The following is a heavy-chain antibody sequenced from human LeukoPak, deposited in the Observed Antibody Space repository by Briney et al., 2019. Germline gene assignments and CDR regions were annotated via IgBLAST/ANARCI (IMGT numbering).Heavy chain of an antibody. D-gene: IGHD2-8*01. V-gene: IGHV3-30*04. Sequence: GRSLRLSCAASGFTFSTCAMHWVRQAPGEGLEWVAVMSYDGNTKYYADSVKGRFTISRDNSKNTVYVQMNSLRAEDTAVYYCAKGVGYGGMDVWGQGTTVTVSS. CDR2: MSYDGNTK. CDR3: AKGVGYGGMDV. J-gene: IGHJ6*02. CDR1: GFTFSTCA.